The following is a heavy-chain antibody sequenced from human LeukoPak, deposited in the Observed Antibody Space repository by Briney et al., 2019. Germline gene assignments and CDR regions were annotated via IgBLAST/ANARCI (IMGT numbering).Heavy chain of an antibody. CDR1: GGTFSSYS. J-gene: IGHJ4*02. V-gene: IGHV1-69*05. CDR2: IIPIFDTT. CDR3: AASFGVVIIALDY. D-gene: IGHD3-3*01. Sequence: GASVKVSCKAPGGTFSSYSISWVRQAPGQGLEWMGRIIPIFDTTNYAQKFQDRVTITTDESTSTAYMELSSLRSEDTAVYYCAASFGVVIIALDYWGQGTLVTVSS.